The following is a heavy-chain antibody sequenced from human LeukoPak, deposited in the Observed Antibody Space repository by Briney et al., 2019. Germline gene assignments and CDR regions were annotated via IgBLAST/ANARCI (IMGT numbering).Heavy chain of an antibody. Sequence: PSETLSLTCTVSGGSISSSSYYWSWIRQPPGKGLEWIGEINHSGSTNYNPSLKSRVTISVDTSKNQFSLKLSSVTAADTAVYYCARGTLISGGYFDYWGQGTLVTVSS. CDR2: INHSGST. J-gene: IGHJ4*02. CDR3: ARGTLISGGYFDY. CDR1: GGSISSSSYY. V-gene: IGHV4-39*07. D-gene: IGHD3-16*01.